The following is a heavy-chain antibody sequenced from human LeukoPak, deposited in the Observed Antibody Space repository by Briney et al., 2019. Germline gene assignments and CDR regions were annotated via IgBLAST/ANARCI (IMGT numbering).Heavy chain of an antibody. D-gene: IGHD2-2*01. CDR1: GFTFDDYT. V-gene: IGHV3-43*01. J-gene: IGHJ5*01. CDR3: ARTPQKYCGSTSCFNWFDS. Sequence: GGSLRLSCAASGFTFDDYTVHWVRQAPGKGLEWVSLLTWDGGRTYYAGSVKGRFTISRDNSKNTLYLQMNSLRTEDTALYYCARTPQKYCGSTSCFNWFDSWGQGTLVTVSS. CDR2: LTWDGGRT.